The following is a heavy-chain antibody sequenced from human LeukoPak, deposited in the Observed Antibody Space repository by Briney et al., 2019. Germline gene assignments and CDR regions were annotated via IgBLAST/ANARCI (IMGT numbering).Heavy chain of an antibody. CDR2: MNPNSGNT. V-gene: IGHV1-8*01. CDR3: ARGRWVRYFDWLPLDY. Sequence: ASVKVSCKASGYTFTSYDINWVRQATGQGLEWMGWMNPNSGNTGYAQKFLGRVTMTRNTSISTAYMELSSLRSEDTAVYYCARGRWVRYFDWLPLDYWGQGTLVTVSS. J-gene: IGHJ4*02. D-gene: IGHD3-9*01. CDR1: GYTFTSYD.